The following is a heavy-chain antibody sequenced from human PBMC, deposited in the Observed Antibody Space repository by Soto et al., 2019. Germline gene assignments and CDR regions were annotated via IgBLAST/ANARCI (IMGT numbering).Heavy chain of an antibody. D-gene: IGHD3-3*01. CDR2: INHSGSP. CDR3: ARARFSQWSQDYYGLDV. J-gene: IGHJ6*02. CDR1: GSLPVGSLSTYF. Sequence: SETLSLTCVLSGSLPVGSLSTYFWTWIRQPPGKGLEWIGEINHSGSPNYSPSLRGRVTISLDTSKKQFSLNLSSVTAADTAVYFCARARFSQWSQDYYGLDVWGQGTTVTVSS. V-gene: IGHV4-34*01.